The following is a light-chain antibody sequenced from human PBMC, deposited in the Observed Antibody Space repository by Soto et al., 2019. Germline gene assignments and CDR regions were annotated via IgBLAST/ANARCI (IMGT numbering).Light chain of an antibody. Sequence: ALTQPASVSGSPGQAITISCTGTSSDVGGYNYVSWYQQHPGKAPKLMIYEVSNRPSGVSNRFSGSKSGNTASLTISGLQAEDEADYYCSSYTSSSAYVFGTGTKVTVL. J-gene: IGLJ1*01. CDR1: SSDVGGYNY. CDR2: EVS. V-gene: IGLV2-14*01. CDR3: SSYTSSSAYV.